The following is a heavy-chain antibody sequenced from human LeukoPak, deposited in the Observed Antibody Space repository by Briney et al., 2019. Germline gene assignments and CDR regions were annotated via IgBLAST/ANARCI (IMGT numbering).Heavy chain of an antibody. CDR3: ARDLVGYMDV. D-gene: IGHD1-26*01. V-gene: IGHV3-7*01. CDR1: GFTFSTYW. Sequence: QSGGSLRLSCAASGFTFSTYWMSWVRQTPGKGLEWVANIKQDESEKYYVDSVKGRFTISRDNARNSLYLQMNSLRAEDTAVYYCARDLVGYMDVWGKGTTVTVSS. CDR2: IKQDESEK. J-gene: IGHJ6*03.